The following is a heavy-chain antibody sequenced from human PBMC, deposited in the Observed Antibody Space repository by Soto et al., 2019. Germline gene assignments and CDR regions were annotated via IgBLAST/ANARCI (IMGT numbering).Heavy chain of an antibody. V-gene: IGHV1-3*01. D-gene: IGHD2-15*01. Sequence: GASVKVSCKASGNTFTNYAMHWVRQAPGQGLEWMEWINAGTGNTKYSQKFQGRVSMTRDTSASTAYMELSSLRSEDTAVYYCARPHRYYRDILGPGAFDMWGQGTMVTVS. CDR2: INAGTGNT. CDR3: ARPHRYYRDILGPGAFDM. J-gene: IGHJ3*02. CDR1: GNTFTNYA.